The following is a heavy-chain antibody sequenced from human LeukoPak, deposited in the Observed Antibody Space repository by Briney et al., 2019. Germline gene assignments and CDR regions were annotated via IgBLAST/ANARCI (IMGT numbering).Heavy chain of an antibody. CDR2: IRYDGSNK. CDR1: GFTFSSYA. Sequence: GGSLRLSCAASGFTFSSYAMHWVRQAPGKGLEWVAFIRYDGSNKYYTDSVKGRFTISRENSKNTLYLQMNSLRAEDTAVYFCAKDLRYYYDSSGSGIFDYWGQGTLVTVSS. CDR3: AKDLRYYYDSSGSGIFDY. J-gene: IGHJ4*02. V-gene: IGHV3-30*02. D-gene: IGHD3-22*01.